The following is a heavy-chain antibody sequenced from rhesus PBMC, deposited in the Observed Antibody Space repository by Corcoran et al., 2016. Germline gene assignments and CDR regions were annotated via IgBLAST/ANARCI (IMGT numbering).Heavy chain of an antibody. CDR3: ARDAPHYEDDYGYYYTTGLDS. J-gene: IGHJ6*01. CDR2: ISGSSVST. CDR1: GGSISSSNW. V-gene: IGHV4-65*01. Sequence: QVQLQESGPGLVKPSETLSLTCAVSGGSISSSNWWSWIRQPPGKGLEWIGYISGSSVSTYYNPSLKSRVTISTDTSKNQFFLKLSSVTAADTAVYYCARDAPHYEDDYGYYYTTGLDSWGQGVVVTVSS. D-gene: IGHD3-9*01.